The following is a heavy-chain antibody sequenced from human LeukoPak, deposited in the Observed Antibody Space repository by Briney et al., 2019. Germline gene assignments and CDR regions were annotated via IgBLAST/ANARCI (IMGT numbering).Heavy chain of an antibody. V-gene: IGHV3-23*01. Sequence: GGSLRLSCAASGFTFSSYAMSWVRQAPGKGLEWVSAISGSGGSTYYADSVKGRFTISRDNSKSTLYLQMNSLRAEDTAVYYCAKDLYDSSGFDYWGQGTLVTVSS. CDR3: AKDLYDSSGFDY. CDR1: GFTFSSYA. D-gene: IGHD3-22*01. CDR2: ISGSGGST. J-gene: IGHJ4*02.